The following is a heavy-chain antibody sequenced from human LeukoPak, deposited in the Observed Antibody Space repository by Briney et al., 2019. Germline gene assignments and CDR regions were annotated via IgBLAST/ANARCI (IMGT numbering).Heavy chain of an antibody. CDR1: GGSISSYY. CDR2: IYYSGST. CDR3: ARVHYDFWSGYFAWFDP. Sequence: SETLSLTCTVSGGSISSYYWSWIRQPPGKGLEWIGYIYYSGSTNYNPSLKGRVTISVDTSKNQFSLKLSSVTAADTAVYYCARVHYDFWSGYFAWFDPWGQGTLVTVSS. D-gene: IGHD3-3*01. V-gene: IGHV4-59*01. J-gene: IGHJ5*02.